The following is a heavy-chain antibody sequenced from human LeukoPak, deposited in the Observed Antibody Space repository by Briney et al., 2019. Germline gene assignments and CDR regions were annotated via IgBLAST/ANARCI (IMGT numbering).Heavy chain of an antibody. CDR2: ISSSSSYI. CDR3: ARDLNVLRYFDWFEEH. Sequence: KSGGSLRLSCAASGFTFSSYSMNWVRQAPGKGLEWVSSISSSSSYIYYADSVKGRFTISRDNAKNSLYLQMNSLRAEDTAVYYCARDLNVLRYFDWFEEHWGQGTLVTVSS. J-gene: IGHJ1*01. D-gene: IGHD3-9*01. CDR1: GFTFSSYS. V-gene: IGHV3-21*01.